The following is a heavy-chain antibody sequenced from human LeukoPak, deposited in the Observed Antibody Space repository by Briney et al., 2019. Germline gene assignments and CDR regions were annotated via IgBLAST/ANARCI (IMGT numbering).Heavy chain of an antibody. D-gene: IGHD2-2*01. CDR1: GYTFTSYG. CDR2: ISAYNGNT. J-gene: IGHJ4*02. Sequence: ASVKVSCKASGYTFTSYGISWVRQAPGQGLEWMGWISAYNGNTNYAQKLQGRVTMTTDTSTSTAYMELRSLRSDDTAVYYCARDLLPNTIVVVPAEGYWGQGTLVTVSS. V-gene: IGHV1-18*01. CDR3: ARDLLPNTIVVVPAEGY.